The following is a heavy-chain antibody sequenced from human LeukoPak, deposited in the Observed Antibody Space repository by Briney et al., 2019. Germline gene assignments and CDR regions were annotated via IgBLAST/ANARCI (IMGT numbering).Heavy chain of an antibody. J-gene: IGHJ4*02. Sequence: SETLSLTCTVSGGSISSYYWTWIWQPPGKGLEWIGYIYYSGSTNYNYNPSLKSRVTISLDTSNNQFSLKLSSVTAADAAMYYCARHGGGYSFDYWGQGTLVTVSS. CDR3: ARHGGGYSFDY. V-gene: IGHV4-59*08. CDR1: GGSISSYY. D-gene: IGHD5-24*01. CDR2: IYYSGSTNY.